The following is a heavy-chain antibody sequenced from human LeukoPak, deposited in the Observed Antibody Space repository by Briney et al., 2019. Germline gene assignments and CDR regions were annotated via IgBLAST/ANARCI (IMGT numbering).Heavy chain of an antibody. D-gene: IGHD3-10*01. Sequence: PGRSLRLSCAASGFTFSSYAMHWVRQAPGKGLEWVAVISYDGSNKYYADSVKGRFTIYRDNSKITLYLQMNSLRAEDTAVYYCARVIPRITMVRGPFDYWGQGTLVTVSS. CDR3: ARVIPRITMVRGPFDY. CDR1: GFTFSSYA. V-gene: IGHV3-30-3*01. CDR2: ISYDGSNK. J-gene: IGHJ4*02.